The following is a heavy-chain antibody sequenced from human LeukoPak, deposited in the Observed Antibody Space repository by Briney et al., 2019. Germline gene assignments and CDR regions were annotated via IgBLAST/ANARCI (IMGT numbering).Heavy chain of an antibody. Sequence: SETLSLTCAVYGGSFSGYYWSWIRQPPGKGLEWIGEINHSGSTNYNPSLKSRVTISVDTSKNQFSLKLTSVTAADTAVYYCVRHTTSGWYQVVYWGQGTLVTVSS. CDR3: VRHTTSGWYQVVY. J-gene: IGHJ4*02. CDR2: INHSGST. V-gene: IGHV4-34*01. D-gene: IGHD6-19*01. CDR1: GGSFSGYY.